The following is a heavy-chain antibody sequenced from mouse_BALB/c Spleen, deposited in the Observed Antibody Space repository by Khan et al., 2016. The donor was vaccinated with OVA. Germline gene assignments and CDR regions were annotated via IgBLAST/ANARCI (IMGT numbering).Heavy chain of an antibody. CDR3: GRWERLQSRYYFDY. J-gene: IGHJ2*01. CDR1: GYAFTGSL. Sequence: VQLQQPGPELVKPGASVKISCKASGYAFTGSLMNWVNQSHGKSLEGIGRINPYNGDTFYNQKSKGKATLTEDKPPSTAHMGLLSLTSEDSAVYYVGRWERLQSRYYFDYWGQGTTLTVSS. D-gene: IGHD1-2*01. CDR2: INPYNGDT. V-gene: IGHV1-37*01.